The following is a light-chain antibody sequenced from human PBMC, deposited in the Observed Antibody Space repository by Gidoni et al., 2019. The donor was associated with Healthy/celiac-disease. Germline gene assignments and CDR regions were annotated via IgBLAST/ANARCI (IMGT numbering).Light chain of an antibody. V-gene: IGLV2-23*01. J-gene: IGLJ2*01. CDR3: CSYAGSSTVV. Sequence: QSALTQPASVSGSPGQSITISCTGTSSDVGSYNLVSWYQQHPGKAPKRMIYEGSKRPSGVSNRFSGSKSGNTASLTIAGLQAEDEADYDCCSYAGSSTVVFGGGTKLTVL. CDR2: EGS. CDR1: SSDVGSYNL.